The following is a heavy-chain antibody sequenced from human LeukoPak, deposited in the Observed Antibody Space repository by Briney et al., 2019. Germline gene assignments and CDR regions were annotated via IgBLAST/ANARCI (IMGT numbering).Heavy chain of an antibody. V-gene: IGHV1-18*01. CDR1: GYTFTSYG. CDR2: ISAYNGNT. Sequence: VASVKVSCKASGYTFTSYGISWVRQAPGQGLEWMGWISAYNGNTNHAQKLQGRVTMTTDTSTSTAYMELRSLRSDDTAVYYCARVGYIAAAGIQLSLWFDPWGQGTLVTVSS. CDR3: ARVGYIAAAGIQLSLWFDP. D-gene: IGHD6-13*01. J-gene: IGHJ5*02.